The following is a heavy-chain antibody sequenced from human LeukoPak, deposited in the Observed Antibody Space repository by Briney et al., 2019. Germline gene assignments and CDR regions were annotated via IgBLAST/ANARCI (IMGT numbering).Heavy chain of an antibody. D-gene: IGHD4-17*01. V-gene: IGHV3-48*03. CDR3: ARDGSDYGDYENWFDR. Sequence: GSLRLSSAASGFTFSSYEMNSVRHAPRKGLERGSYISSSVSTIYYADSVKGRFTISRDNAKHSLYLQMNSLRAEDTAVYYCARDGSDYGDYENWFDRWGQGTLVTVSS. J-gene: IGHJ5*02. CDR2: ISSSVSTI. CDR1: GFTFSSYE.